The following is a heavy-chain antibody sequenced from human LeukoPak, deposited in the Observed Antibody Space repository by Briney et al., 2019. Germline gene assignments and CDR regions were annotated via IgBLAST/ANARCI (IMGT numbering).Heavy chain of an antibody. V-gene: IGHV4-38-2*02. CDR2: IYHSGST. CDR1: GYSISSGYY. Sequence: SETLSLTCAVSGYSISSGYYWGWIRQPPGKGLEWIGSIYHSGSTYYNPSLKSRVTISVDTSKNQFSLKLSSVTDADTAVYYCAREIVVVPAAIWYFDLWGRGTLVTVSS. J-gene: IGHJ2*01. CDR3: AREIVVVPAAIWYFDL. D-gene: IGHD2-2*02.